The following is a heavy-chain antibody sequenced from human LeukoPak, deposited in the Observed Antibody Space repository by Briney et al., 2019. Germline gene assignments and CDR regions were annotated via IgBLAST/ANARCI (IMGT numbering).Heavy chain of an antibody. CDR1: GFTFSSYT. CDR3: ARDGRLLWFGEPTDAFDI. Sequence: GGSLRLSCAASGFTFSSYTMNWVCQAPGKGLEWVSSISTGSSYIYYANSVKGRFTISRDNAKNSLYLQMNSLRAEDTAVYYCARDGRLLWFGEPTDAFDIWGQGTMVTVSS. V-gene: IGHV3-21*01. D-gene: IGHD3-10*01. CDR2: ISTGSSYI. J-gene: IGHJ3*02.